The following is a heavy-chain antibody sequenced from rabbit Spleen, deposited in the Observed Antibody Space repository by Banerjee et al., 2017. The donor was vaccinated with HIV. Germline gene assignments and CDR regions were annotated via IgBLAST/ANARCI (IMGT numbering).Heavy chain of an antibody. V-gene: IGHV1S39*01. CDR2: ITSGGST. CDR1: GFTISSYN. D-gene: IGHD1-1*01. J-gene: IGHJ4*01. CDR3: ASGYSDVYFNL. Sequence: QEQLKETGGGLVQPEGSLTLTCKVSGFTISSYNINWAYQAPEKGLEWIGYITSGGSTIYERCVNGRIIISKTSSTTVTLQMTSLTAADTATYFCASGYSDVYFNLWGPGTLVTVS.